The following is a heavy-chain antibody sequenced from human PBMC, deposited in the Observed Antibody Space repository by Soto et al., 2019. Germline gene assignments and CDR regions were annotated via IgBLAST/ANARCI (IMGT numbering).Heavy chain of an antibody. CDR2: IWYDGSNK. CDR3: ASGTMVRGVIDV. CDR1: GFTFSSYG. Sequence: GSLRLSCAASGFTFSSYGMHWVRQAPGKGLEWVAVIWYDGSNKYYADSVKGRFTISRDNSKNTLYLQMNSLRAEDTAVYYCASGTMVRGVIDVWGKGTTVTVSS. D-gene: IGHD3-10*01. J-gene: IGHJ6*04. V-gene: IGHV3-33*01.